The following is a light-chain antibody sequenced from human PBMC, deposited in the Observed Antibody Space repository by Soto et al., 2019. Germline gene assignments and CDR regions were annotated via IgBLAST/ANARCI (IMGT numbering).Light chain of an antibody. V-gene: IGKV3-11*01. Sequence: EIVLTQSPATLSLSPGERATLSCRASQSVNSYLAWYQQKPGQAPRLLIYDASSRATGIPARFSGSGSGTDFTLTISRLEPEDFAVYYCQQHFNGPITFGQGTRLEIK. CDR3: QQHFNGPIT. CDR2: DAS. CDR1: QSVNSY. J-gene: IGKJ5*01.